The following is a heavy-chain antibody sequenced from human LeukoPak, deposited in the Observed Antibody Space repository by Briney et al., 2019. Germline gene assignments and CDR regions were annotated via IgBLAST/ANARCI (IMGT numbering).Heavy chain of an antibody. V-gene: IGHV3-23*01. CDR3: AKDAVFFGVDIYYFDY. Sequence: PGGSLRLACAVSGFTFSSYAMSWVRQAQGKGREWVSAISGSGGSTYYADSVKGRFTISRDNSKNTLYLQMNSLRAEDTAVYYCAKDAVFFGVDIYYFDYWGQGTLVTVSS. J-gene: IGHJ4*02. CDR1: GFTFSSYA. CDR2: ISGSGGST. D-gene: IGHD3-3*01.